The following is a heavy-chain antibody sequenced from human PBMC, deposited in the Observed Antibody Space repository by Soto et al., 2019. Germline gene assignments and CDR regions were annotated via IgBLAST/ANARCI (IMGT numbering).Heavy chain of an antibody. Sequence: GGSLRLSCSASRFTFSSYAVSWVRQAPGKGLEWVSAISGSGGSTYYADSVKGRFTISRDNSKNTLYLQMNSLRAEDTAVYYCARVPVQWLLAYWGQGTLVTVSS. CDR1: RFTFSSYA. V-gene: IGHV3-23*01. CDR2: ISGSGGST. D-gene: IGHD6-19*01. J-gene: IGHJ4*02. CDR3: ARVPVQWLLAY.